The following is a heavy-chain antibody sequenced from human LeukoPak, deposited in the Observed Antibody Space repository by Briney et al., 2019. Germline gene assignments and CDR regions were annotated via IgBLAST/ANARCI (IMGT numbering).Heavy chain of an antibody. J-gene: IGHJ4*02. V-gene: IGHV1-8*01. CDR3: ARKLSGYSSGWYPDY. D-gene: IGHD6-19*01. Sequence: ASVKVSCKASGYIFTSYDINWVRQAPGQGLEWVGWIYPKNDKTGYAEKFQGRVTMTTDMSTNTAFMEMKNLTSDDTAVYFWARKLSGYSSGWYPDYWGQGTLVIVSS. CDR2: IYPKNDKT. CDR1: GYIFTSYD.